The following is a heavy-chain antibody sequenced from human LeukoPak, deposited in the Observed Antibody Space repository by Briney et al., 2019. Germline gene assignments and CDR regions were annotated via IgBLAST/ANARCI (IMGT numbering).Heavy chain of an antibody. J-gene: IGHJ4*02. Sequence: GGSLRLSCAASGFTFSSYEMNWVRQAPGKGLEWVSYISSSGSTIYYADSVKGRFTISRDNAKNSLYLQMNSLRAEDTAVYYCARDGSGSYSFSDYWGQGTLVTVSP. CDR1: GFTFSSYE. V-gene: IGHV3-48*03. CDR3: ARDGSGSYSFSDY. D-gene: IGHD3-10*01. CDR2: ISSSGSTI.